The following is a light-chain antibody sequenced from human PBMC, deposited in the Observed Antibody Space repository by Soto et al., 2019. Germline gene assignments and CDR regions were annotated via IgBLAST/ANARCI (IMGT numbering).Light chain of an antibody. CDR2: NDN. CDR1: SSNIGSNT. J-gene: IGLJ1*01. CDR3: AAWDASLNGYV. V-gene: IGLV1-44*01. Sequence: QSVLTQPPSASGTPGQRVIISCSGSSSNIGSNTVNWYQQLPGTAPKLLIYNDNQRPSGVPDRFSGSKSGTSASLAISGLQPGDDADYACAAWDASLNGYVCATETKVTVL.